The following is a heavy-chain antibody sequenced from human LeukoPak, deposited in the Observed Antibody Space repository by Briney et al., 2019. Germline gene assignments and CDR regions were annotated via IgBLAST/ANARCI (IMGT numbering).Heavy chain of an antibody. V-gene: IGHV3-7*05. CDR3: AREDVDIASTPLCDY. Sequence: GGSLRLSCAASGFTFSSYWMSWVRQATGKGLEWVDNIKQDGSERYYVDSVRGRFTISRDNAKNSLYLQMNSLRAEDTAVYYCAREDVDIASTPLCDYWGQGALVTVST. CDR1: GFTFSSYW. J-gene: IGHJ4*02. D-gene: IGHD5/OR15-5a*01. CDR2: IKQDGSER.